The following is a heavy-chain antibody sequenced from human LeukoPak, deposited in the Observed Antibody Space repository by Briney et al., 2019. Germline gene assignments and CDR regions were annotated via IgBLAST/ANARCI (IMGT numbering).Heavy chain of an antibody. J-gene: IGHJ4*02. CDR3: ARVGSRRGLL. D-gene: IGHD2-21*01. CDR2: IYYSGSS. CDR1: GGSLSSSSYY. Sequence: PSETLSFTCSVSGGSLSSSSYYWGWIRQPPGKGLEWIGSIYYSGSSYYNPSLRSRVTISVDTSKNQFSLNLSSVTAADTAVYYCARVGSRRGLLWGQGTLVTVSS. V-gene: IGHV4-39*07.